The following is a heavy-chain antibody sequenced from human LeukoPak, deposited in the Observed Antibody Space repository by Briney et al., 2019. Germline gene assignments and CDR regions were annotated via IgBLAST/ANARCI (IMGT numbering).Heavy chain of an antibody. J-gene: IGHJ6*03. D-gene: IGHD3-10*01. CDR1: GFNFSNYA. Sequence: GGSLRLSCAASGFNFSNYAMSWVRQAPGKGLEWVSSFSGSGGSTYYADSVRGRFTISRDNSKNTLYLQMNSLRAEDTAVYYCARDYFGSGVHHTRIYYYYYMDVWGKGTTVTVSS. CDR3: ARDYFGSGVHHTRIYYYYYMDV. V-gene: IGHV3-23*01. CDR2: FSGSGGST.